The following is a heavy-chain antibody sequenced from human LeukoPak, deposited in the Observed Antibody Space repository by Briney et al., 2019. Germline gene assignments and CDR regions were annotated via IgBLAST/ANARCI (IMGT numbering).Heavy chain of an antibody. D-gene: IGHD6-13*01. J-gene: IGHJ5*02. CDR2: IYTSGST. V-gene: IGHV4-61*02. CDR1: GGSISSGSYY. CDR3: ARGQRAAALFDP. Sequence: PSQTLSLTCTVSGGSISSGSYYWSWIRQPAGKGLEWIGRIYTSGSTNYNPSLKSRVTISVDTSKNQFSLKLSSVTAADTAVYYCARGQRAAALFDPWGQGTLVTVSS.